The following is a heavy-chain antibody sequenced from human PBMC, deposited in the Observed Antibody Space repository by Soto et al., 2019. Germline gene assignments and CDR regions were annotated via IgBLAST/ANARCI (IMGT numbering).Heavy chain of an antibody. CDR2: IYYSGST. Sequence: SETLSLTCTVSGGSISSGDYYWSWIRQPPGKCLEWIGYIYYSGSTYYNPSLKSRVTISVDTSKNQFSLKLSSVTAADTAVYYCARESVLKLSGDSGYDPNFDYWGQGTLVTVSS. CDR1: GGSISSGDYY. V-gene: IGHV4-30-4*01. CDR3: ARESVLKLSGDSGYDPNFDY. J-gene: IGHJ4*02. D-gene: IGHD5-12*01.